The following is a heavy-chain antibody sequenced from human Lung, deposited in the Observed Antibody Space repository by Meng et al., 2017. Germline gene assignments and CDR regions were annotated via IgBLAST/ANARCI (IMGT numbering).Heavy chain of an antibody. Sequence: VQVADAGQGLVKPSGTLSLTCAVSGGSITSSTWWSWVRQTPGKGLEWFGEIFHSGSTNYNPPLESRVTISVDKSKNQFSLKVYSVTAADTATYYCARFDISSSGRGDYWGQGILVTVSS. CDR2: IFHSGST. CDR1: GGSITSSTW. J-gene: IGHJ4*02. D-gene: IGHD1-26*01. CDR3: ARFDISSSGRGDY. V-gene: IGHV4-4*02.